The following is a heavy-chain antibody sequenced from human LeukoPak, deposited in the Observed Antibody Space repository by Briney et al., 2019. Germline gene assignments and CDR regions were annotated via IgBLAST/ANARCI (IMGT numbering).Heavy chain of an antibody. CDR3: ARGDPIYDFWSGGDH. V-gene: IGHV3-7*01. Sequence: PGGSLRLSCAASGFTFSTHWMSWVRQAPGKGLEWVTNIKRDGSEKYYVDSVKGRFTISRDNAENSLYLQMNSLRAEDTAVYYCARGDPIYDFWSGGDHWGQGSLVSVSS. D-gene: IGHD3-3*01. CDR1: GFTFSTHW. CDR2: IKRDGSEK. J-gene: IGHJ4*02.